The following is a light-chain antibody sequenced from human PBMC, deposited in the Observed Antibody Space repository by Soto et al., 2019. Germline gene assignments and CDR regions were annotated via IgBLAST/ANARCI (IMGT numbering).Light chain of an antibody. J-gene: IGLJ2*01. CDR1: SSDVGASNY. CDR3: SSSAGTNNMV. Sequence: QSVLTQPPSAYGSPGQSVTISCTGTSSDVGASNYVSWYQQHPGKAPKLMISEVNTRPSGVPDRVSGSKSGNTASLTVSGRQAEDEADYYCSSSAGTNNMVFGGGTKLTVL. CDR2: EVN. V-gene: IGLV2-8*01.